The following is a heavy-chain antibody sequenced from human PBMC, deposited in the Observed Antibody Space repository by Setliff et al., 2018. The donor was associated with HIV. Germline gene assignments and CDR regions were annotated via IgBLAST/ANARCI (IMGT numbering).Heavy chain of an antibody. CDR2: ISGYNGNT. CDR1: GYTFSSYG. V-gene: IGHV1-18*01. D-gene: IGHD3-10*01. Sequence: GASVKVSCKASGYTFSSYGISWVRQAPGQGLEWMGWISGYNGNTNHTQKLQGRVTMTTDTSTSTADMELRSLRSDDTAVYYCARVRGVEDAFDIWGQGTMVTVSS. CDR3: ARVRGVEDAFDI. J-gene: IGHJ3*02.